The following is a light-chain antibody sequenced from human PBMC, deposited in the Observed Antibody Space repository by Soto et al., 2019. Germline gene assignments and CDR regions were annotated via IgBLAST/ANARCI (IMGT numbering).Light chain of an antibody. CDR1: QNISIF. V-gene: IGKV1-39*01. CDR3: QQSFITPPYT. CDR2: GAT. Sequence: DIQMTQSPSSLSSSVGDRVTITCRASQNISIFLNWYQQRPGKAPKLLIYGATSFQTGVPSRFSGSGSGTDFTLTISDLQPEDYATYFCQQSFITPPYTFGQGTQL. J-gene: IGKJ2*01.